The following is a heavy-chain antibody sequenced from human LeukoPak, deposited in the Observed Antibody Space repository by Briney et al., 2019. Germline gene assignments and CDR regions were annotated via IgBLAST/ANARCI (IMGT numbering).Heavy chain of an antibody. V-gene: IGHV3-9*01. Sequence: GRSLRLSCAASGFTFDDYAMHWVRQAPGKGLEWVSGISWNSGSIGYADSVKGRFTISRDNAKSSLYLQMNSLRAEDTALYYCAKDKRIAAAGGLFDYWGQGTLVTVSS. CDR1: GFTFDDYA. CDR3: AKDKRIAAAGGLFDY. D-gene: IGHD6-13*01. CDR2: ISWNSGSI. J-gene: IGHJ4*02.